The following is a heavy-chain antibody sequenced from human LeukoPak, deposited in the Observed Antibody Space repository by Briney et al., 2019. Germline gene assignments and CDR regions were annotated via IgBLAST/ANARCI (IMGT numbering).Heavy chain of an antibody. D-gene: IGHD6-19*01. CDR2: INHSGST. V-gene: IGHV4-34*01. Sequence: SETLSLTCAVYGGSFSGYYWSWIRQPPGKGLEWIGEINHSGSTNYNPSLKSRVTISVDTSKNQVSLKLSSVTAADTAVYYCARGLRTYSSGWYQNWFDPWGQGTLVTVSS. CDR3: ARGLRTYSSGWYQNWFDP. J-gene: IGHJ5*02. CDR1: GGSFSGYY.